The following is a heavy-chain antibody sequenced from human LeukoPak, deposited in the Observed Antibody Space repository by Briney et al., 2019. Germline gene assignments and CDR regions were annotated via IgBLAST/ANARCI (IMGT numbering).Heavy chain of an antibody. J-gene: IGHJ3*01. D-gene: IGHD2-15*01. CDR3: ARRHQITSYSPYAFDV. CDR1: GFTFSIYS. V-gene: IGHV4-34*01. CDR2: INHSGST. Sequence: GSLRLSCSASGFTFSIYSMNWVRQAPGKGLEWIGEINHSGSTNYNPSLKSRVTISVDTSKNQFSLKLSSVTAADTAVYYCARRHQITSYSPYAFDVWGPGRLVTVSS.